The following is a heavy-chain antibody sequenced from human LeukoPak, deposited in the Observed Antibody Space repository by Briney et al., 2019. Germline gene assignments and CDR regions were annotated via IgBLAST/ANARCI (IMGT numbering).Heavy chain of an antibody. CDR3: ARTPKDLIVGAARAYFDY. Sequence: SETLSLTCTVSGGSISSYYWSWIRQPPGKGLEWIGYIYYSGSTNYNPSLKSRVTISVDTSKNQFSLKLSSVTAADTAVYYCARTPKDLIVGAARAYFDYWGQGTLVTVSS. CDR1: GGSISSYY. D-gene: IGHD1-26*01. J-gene: IGHJ4*02. V-gene: IGHV4-59*12. CDR2: IYYSGST.